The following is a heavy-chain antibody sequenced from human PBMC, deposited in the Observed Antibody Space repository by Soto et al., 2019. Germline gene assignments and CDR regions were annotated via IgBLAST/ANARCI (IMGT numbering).Heavy chain of an antibody. CDR1: GFTFSSYG. CDR2: ISYDGSSK. J-gene: IGHJ3*02. CDR3: AKVEGYDFWSGYYSGGEVDDAFDI. Sequence: GGSLRLSCAASGFTFSSYGMHWVRQAPGKGLEWVAVISYDGSSKYYADSVKGRFTISRDNSKNTLYLQMNSLRAEDTAVYYCAKVEGYDFWSGYYSGGEVDDAFDIWGQGTMVTVSS. V-gene: IGHV3-30*18. D-gene: IGHD3-3*01.